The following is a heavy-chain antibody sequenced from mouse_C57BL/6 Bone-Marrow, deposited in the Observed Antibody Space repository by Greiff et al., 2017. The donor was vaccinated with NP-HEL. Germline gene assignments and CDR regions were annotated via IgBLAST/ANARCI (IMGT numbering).Heavy chain of an antibody. D-gene: IGHD2-3*01. Sequence: QVQLQQSGPELVKPGASVKISCKASGYAFSSSWMNWVKQRPGKGLEWIGRIYLGDGDTNYNGKVKGKATLTADKSSSTAYMQLSSLTSEDSAVYFCARSWLLRNFDYWGQGTTLTVSS. CDR2: IYLGDGDT. J-gene: IGHJ2*01. CDR1: GYAFSSSW. V-gene: IGHV1-82*01. CDR3: ARSWLLRNFDY.